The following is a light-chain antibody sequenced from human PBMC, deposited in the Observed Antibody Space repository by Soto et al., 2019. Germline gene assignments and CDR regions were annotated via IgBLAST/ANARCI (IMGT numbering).Light chain of an antibody. CDR2: DVS. J-gene: IGLJ1*01. Sequence: QSALTQPASVSGSPGQSITISCTGTSSDIGGYNYVSWYQQHPGKVPKLIIYDVSNRPSGVSNRFSGSKSGNAASLTISGLQAEGEADYYCSSYTSTSTLYVFGTGTKLTVL. CDR1: SSDIGGYNY. CDR3: SSYTSTSTLYV. V-gene: IGLV2-14*03.